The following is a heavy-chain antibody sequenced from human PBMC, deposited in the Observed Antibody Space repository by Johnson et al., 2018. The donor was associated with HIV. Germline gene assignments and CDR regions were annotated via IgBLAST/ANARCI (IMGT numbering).Heavy chain of an antibody. V-gene: IGHV3-53*01. J-gene: IGHJ3*02. CDR2: IYSGGNT. Sequence: VQLVESGGDLIQPGGSLRLSCVASGFSVSRDYMSWVRQAPGMGLELISIIYSGGNTYYPGSVKGRFTISRENAKNSLYLQMNSLRAGETAVYYCARGSGSYNLVKGAFDIWGQGTMVTVSS. D-gene: IGHD1-26*01. CDR3: ARGSGSYNLVKGAFDI. CDR1: GFSVSRDY.